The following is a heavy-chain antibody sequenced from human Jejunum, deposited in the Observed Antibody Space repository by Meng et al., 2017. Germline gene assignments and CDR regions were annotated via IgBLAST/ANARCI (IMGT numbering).Heavy chain of an antibody. Sequence: GSLRLSCTVSGGSFSSGNYYWGWIRQPPGQTLEWIGSIYSSGSTFYNPSLKSRVTISLDTSKNQFSLKLSSVTAADTAVYYCARDIATAWYYYWGQGTLVTVSS. D-gene: IGHD6-13*01. CDR2: IYSSGST. V-gene: IGHV4-39*07. CDR1: GGSFSSGNYY. J-gene: IGHJ4*02. CDR3: ARDIATAWYYY.